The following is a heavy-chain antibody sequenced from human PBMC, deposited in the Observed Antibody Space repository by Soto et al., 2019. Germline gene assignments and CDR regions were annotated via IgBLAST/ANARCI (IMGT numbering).Heavy chain of an antibody. CDR1: GFTFSSYA. D-gene: IGHD1-7*01. CDR2: ISGSGGST. Sequence: EVQLLESGGGLVQPGGSLRLSCAASGFTFSSYAMSWVRQAPGKGLEWVSAISGSGGSTYYADSVKGRFTISRDNSKNTRYLQMNSLRAEDTAVYYCAKDITGTTGTFDYWGQGTLVTVSS. V-gene: IGHV3-23*01. J-gene: IGHJ4*02. CDR3: AKDITGTTGTFDY.